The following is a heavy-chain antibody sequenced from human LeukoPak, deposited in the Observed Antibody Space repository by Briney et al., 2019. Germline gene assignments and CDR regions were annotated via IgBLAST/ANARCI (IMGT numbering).Heavy chain of an antibody. CDR2: INHSGST. CDR3: ARGPSGFNRRYSS. CDR1: GGSFSGYY. Sequence: SETLSLTCAVYGGSFSGYYWSWIRQPPGKGLEWIGEINHSGSTNYNPSLKSRVTISVDTSKNQFSLKLSSVTAADTAVYYCARGPSGFNRRYSSWGQGTLVTVSS. D-gene: IGHD1-26*01. J-gene: IGHJ4*02. V-gene: IGHV4-34*01.